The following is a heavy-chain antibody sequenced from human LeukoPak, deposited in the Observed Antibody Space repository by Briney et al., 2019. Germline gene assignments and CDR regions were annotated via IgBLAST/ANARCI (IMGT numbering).Heavy chain of an antibody. D-gene: IGHD6-19*01. CDR3: ALLAVASDFDY. Sequence: GRCLRLSCAASGFKFSLCGMHWVRQAPGKGLDWVAVIWYDGSNIYYSDSVKGRFTISRDNSKNTLYLQMNSLRAEDTAVYYCALLAVASDFDYWGQGALVTASS. V-gene: IGHV3-33*01. CDR1: GFKFSLCG. CDR2: IWYDGSNI. J-gene: IGHJ4*02.